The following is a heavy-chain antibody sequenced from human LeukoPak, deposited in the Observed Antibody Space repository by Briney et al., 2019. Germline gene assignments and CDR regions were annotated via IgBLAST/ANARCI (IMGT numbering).Heavy chain of an antibody. CDR3: ARVEGYYYDSSGYHVFDY. V-gene: IGHV1-18*01. D-gene: IGHD3-22*01. Sequence: ASVKVSCKASGYTFTSYGISWVRQAPGQGLEWMGWIGAYNGNTNYAQNLQGRVTMTTDTSTSTAYMELRSLRSDDTAVYYCARVEGYYYDSSGYHVFDYWGQGTLVTVSS. CDR1: GYTFTSYG. CDR2: IGAYNGNT. J-gene: IGHJ4*02.